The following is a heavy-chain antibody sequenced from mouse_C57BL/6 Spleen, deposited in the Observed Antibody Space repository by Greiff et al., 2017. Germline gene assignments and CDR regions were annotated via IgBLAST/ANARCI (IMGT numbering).Heavy chain of an antibody. CDR3: VRLGNYVNAMDY. D-gene: IGHD2-1*01. CDR1: GFSFNTYA. CDR2: IRSKSNNYAT. J-gene: IGHJ4*01. V-gene: IGHV10-1*01. Sequence: EVQLVESGGGLVQPKGSLKLSCAASGFSFNTYAMNWVRQAPGKGLEWVARIRSKSNNYATYYADSVKDRFTISRDDSESMLYLQMNNLQTEDTARYYCVRLGNYVNAMDYWGQGTSVTVSS.